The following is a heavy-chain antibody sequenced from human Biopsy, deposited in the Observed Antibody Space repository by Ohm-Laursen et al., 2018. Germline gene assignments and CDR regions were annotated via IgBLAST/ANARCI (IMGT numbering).Heavy chain of an antibody. J-gene: IGHJ4*02. D-gene: IGHD7-27*01. Sequence: SQTLSLTCTVSGGSIKRYYWIWIPQSPGKGLEWIGFIYYTGHTNYNPSLKSRATISVDTSKNQFSLKVISVTAAETAVYYCARLTGDPSYWGQGILVTVSS. CDR1: GGSIKRYY. CDR3: ARLTGDPSY. V-gene: IGHV4-59*01. CDR2: IYYTGHT.